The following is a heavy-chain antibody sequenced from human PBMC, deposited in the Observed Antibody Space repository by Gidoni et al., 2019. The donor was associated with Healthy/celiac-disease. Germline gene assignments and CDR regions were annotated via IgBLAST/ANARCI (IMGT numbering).Heavy chain of an antibody. CDR3: TTAPIRFLEWFVYYYYGMDV. CDR2: IKSKTDGGTT. Sequence: KGLEWVGRIKSKTDGGTTDYAAPVKGRFTISRDDSKNTLYLQMNSLKTEDTAVYYCTTAPIRFLEWFVYYYYGMDVWGQGTTVTVSS. D-gene: IGHD3-3*01. J-gene: IGHJ6*02. V-gene: IGHV3-15*01.